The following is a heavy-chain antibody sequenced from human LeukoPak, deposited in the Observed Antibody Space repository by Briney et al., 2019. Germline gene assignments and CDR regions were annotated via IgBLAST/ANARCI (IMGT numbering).Heavy chain of an antibody. Sequence: GGSLRLSCAASGFTFNNYGMPWVRQAPGKGLEWVAFIQYDGSNKYYADSVKGRFTISRDNSKNTLYLQMNSLRTEDTAVYYCAKFADDYYDSSGCYDDYWGQGTLVTVSS. CDR3: AKFADDYYDSSGCYDDY. D-gene: IGHD3-22*01. J-gene: IGHJ4*02. V-gene: IGHV3-30*02. CDR1: GFTFNNYG. CDR2: IQYDGSNK.